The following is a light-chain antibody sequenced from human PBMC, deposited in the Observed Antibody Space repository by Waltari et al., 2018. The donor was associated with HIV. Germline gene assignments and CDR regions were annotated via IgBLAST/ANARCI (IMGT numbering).Light chain of an antibody. V-gene: IGKV1-16*02. CDR2: GAS. Sequence: DLQMTQTPSALSAAVGDRVTITSRASHDIANYLAWFQQKAGKAPKSLIYGASILQSGVPSKFSGSGSGSHFTLTINNLQPEDVATYFCQHYNFYPFTFGPGTKV. J-gene: IGKJ3*01. CDR3: QHYNFYPFT. CDR1: HDIANY.